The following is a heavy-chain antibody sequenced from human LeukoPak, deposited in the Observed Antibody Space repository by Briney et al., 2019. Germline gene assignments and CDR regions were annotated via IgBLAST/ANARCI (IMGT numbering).Heavy chain of an antibody. D-gene: IGHD6-13*01. Sequence: KPSETLSLTCTLSGGTVTSSTYFWGWIRQPPGKGLEWIGYIYYSGSTNYNPSLKSRVTISVDTSKNQFSLKLSSVTAADTAVYYCARGALYSSSWYHLRLGYYYYGMDVWGQGTTVTVSS. V-gene: IGHV4-61*01. J-gene: IGHJ6*02. CDR1: GGTVTSSTYF. CDR3: ARGALYSSSWYHLRLGYYYYGMDV. CDR2: IYYSGST.